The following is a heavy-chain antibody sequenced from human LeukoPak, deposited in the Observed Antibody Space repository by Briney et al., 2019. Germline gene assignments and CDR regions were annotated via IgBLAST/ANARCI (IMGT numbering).Heavy chain of an antibody. CDR3: ARLRYYDLNWYFDL. Sequence: PSETLSLTCSVSGVSMSSSSWSWIRQTPGKVLECIGYTYYTGTPSYNPSLKSRVTISVDTPKSQFSLNLSSVTAADTAVYYCARLRYYDLNWYFDLWGRGTLVTVSS. J-gene: IGHJ2*01. CDR1: GVSMSSSS. CDR2: TYYTGTP. D-gene: IGHD3-22*01. V-gene: IGHV4-59*08.